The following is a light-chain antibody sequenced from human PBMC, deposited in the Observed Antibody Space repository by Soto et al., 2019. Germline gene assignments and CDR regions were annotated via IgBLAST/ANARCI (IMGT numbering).Light chain of an antibody. V-gene: IGKV1-39*01. CDR3: QQSYTSPLT. CDR2: ASS. J-gene: IGKJ4*01. Sequence: DIQMTQSPSSVSASVGDRVTTACRAGQSVRSYLNWYQQKPGKAPNLLIYASSTLQSGVPSRFSGGGSGTDFTLTISSLQPEDFATYYCQQSYTSPLTFGGGTKVEI. CDR1: QSVRSY.